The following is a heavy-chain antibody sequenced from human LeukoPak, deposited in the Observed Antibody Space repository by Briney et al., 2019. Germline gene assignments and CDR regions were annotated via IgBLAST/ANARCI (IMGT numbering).Heavy chain of an antibody. V-gene: IGHV1-18*01. CDR2: ISAYNGNT. CDR3: AREGYCSSTSCNSLDY. CDR1: GYTFTSYG. D-gene: IGHD2-2*02. Sequence: ASVTVSCKASGYTFTSYGISWVRQAPGQGLEWMGWISAYNGNTNYAQKLQGRVTMTTDTSTSTAYMELRSLRSDDTAVYYCAREGYCSSTSCNSLDYWGQGTLVTVSS. J-gene: IGHJ4*02.